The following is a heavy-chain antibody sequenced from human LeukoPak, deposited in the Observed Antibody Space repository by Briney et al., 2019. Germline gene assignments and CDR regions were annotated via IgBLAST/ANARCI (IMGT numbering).Heavy chain of an antibody. V-gene: IGHV3-23*01. CDR2: ISGSGGST. CDR3: AKEGPATATIRLSYYYYYMDV. CDR1: GFTFSNSA. D-gene: IGHD2-2*01. J-gene: IGHJ6*03. Sequence: GGSLRLSCAASGFTFSNSALSWVRQAPGKGLEWVSDISGSGGSTYYADSVKGRFTISGDNSKNTLYLQMNSLRAEDTAVYYCAKEGPATATIRLSYYYYYMDVWGKGTTVTISS.